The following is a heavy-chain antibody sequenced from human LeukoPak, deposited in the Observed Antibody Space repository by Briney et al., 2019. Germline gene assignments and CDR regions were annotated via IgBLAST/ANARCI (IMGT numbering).Heavy chain of an antibody. Sequence: GGSLRLSCEASGFTFRDHWMHWVRQVPGKGLVWVSRINGYETSTAYADSVKGRFTISRDNARNTLYLQMNSLRVEDTAIYYCARDRAESNWTNHTLFDSWGQGTPITVSS. CDR3: ARDRAESNWTNHTLFDS. V-gene: IGHV3-74*01. CDR1: GFTFRDHW. CDR2: INGYETST. J-gene: IGHJ4*02. D-gene: IGHD1/OR15-1a*01.